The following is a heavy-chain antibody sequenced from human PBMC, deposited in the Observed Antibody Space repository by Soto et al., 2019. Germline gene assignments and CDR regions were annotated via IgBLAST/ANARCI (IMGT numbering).Heavy chain of an antibody. CDR2: IDPADSFI. CDR1: RYSFTSYG. Sequence: RESLNISCKGSRYSFTSYGISGVRQVPGKGLECMGMIDPADSFINSSPSFQGHVTMSADKSISPVYLQWSSLKASDTAMYYCARLYGSGSYRMDVWGQGTTVTVSS. CDR3: ARLYGSGSYRMDV. J-gene: IGHJ6*02. D-gene: IGHD3-10*01. V-gene: IGHV5-10-1*01.